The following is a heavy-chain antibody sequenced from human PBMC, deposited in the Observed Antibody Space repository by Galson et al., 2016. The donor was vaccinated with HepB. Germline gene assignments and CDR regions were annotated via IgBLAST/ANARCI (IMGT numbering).Heavy chain of an antibody. V-gene: IGHV3-48*02. J-gene: IGHJ4*02. CDR3: ARDPHALDF. Sequence: SLRLSCAASGFTFSSYAMHWVRQAPGKGLEWVSYISRSTPTIYYADSVKGRFTVSRDNAKNSLYLQMNNLRDEATAVYYCARDPHALDFWGQGTLVTVSS. CDR2: ISRSTPTI. CDR1: GFTFSSYA.